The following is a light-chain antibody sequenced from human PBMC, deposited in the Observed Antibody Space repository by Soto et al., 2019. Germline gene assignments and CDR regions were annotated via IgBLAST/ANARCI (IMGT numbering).Light chain of an antibody. CDR2: AAT. CDR3: QQSYTSPRT. CDR1: QSISTF. V-gene: IGKV1-39*01. J-gene: IGKJ1*01. Sequence: DIQMTQSPSSLSASVGDRVSVTCRASQSISTFLNWYQQRPGEAPNLLIYAATSLQSGVPSRFSGSGSGADFTLTIGSLQPEDFATYYCQQSYTSPRTFGQGTKVEVK.